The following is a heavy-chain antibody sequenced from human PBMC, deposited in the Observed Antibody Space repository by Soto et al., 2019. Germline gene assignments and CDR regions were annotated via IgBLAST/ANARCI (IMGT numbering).Heavy chain of an antibody. CDR2: MFYSGGT. Sequence: SETLSLTCTVSDDSIRLYYWTWIRQPPGKGLEWIGYMFYSGGTDYNPSLNSRVTISLDTSQNQVSLQLNSVTAADTAVYFCARQSSTIFGVFDSWGQGTLVTVSS. V-gene: IGHV4-59*08. J-gene: IGHJ4*02. CDR3: ARQSSTIFGVFDS. CDR1: DDSIRLYY. D-gene: IGHD3-3*01.